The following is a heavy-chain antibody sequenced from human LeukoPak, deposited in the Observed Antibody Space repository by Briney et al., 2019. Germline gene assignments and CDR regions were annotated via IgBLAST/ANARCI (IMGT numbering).Heavy chain of an antibody. V-gene: IGHV3-23*01. CDR2: ISGSGAGT. Sequence: GGSLRLSCAASGFTFSSYAMTWVRQAPGKGLEWVSAISGSGAGTYYADSVKGRFTISRDNSKNTLYLKMNSLRAEDTAVYYCAKDLGKSDYWGQGTLVTVSS. CDR3: AKDLGKSDY. CDR1: GFTFSSYA. D-gene: IGHD7-27*01. J-gene: IGHJ4*02.